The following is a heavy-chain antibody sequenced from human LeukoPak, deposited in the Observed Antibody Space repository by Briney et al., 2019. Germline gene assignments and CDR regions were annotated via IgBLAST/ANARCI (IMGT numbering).Heavy chain of an antibody. Sequence: ASVKVSCKVSGYTLTELSMHWVRQAPGQGLEWMGGIIPIFGTANYAQKFQGRVTITADESTSTAYMELSSLRSGDTAVYYCATGNSLEAFDIWGQGTMVTVSS. CDR1: GYTLTELS. V-gene: IGHV1-69*13. CDR3: ATGNSLEAFDI. CDR2: IIPIFGTA. D-gene: IGHD1-1*01. J-gene: IGHJ3*02.